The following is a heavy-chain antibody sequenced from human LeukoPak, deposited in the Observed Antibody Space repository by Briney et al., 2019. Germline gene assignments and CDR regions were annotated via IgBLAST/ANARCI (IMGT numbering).Heavy chain of an antibody. Sequence: ASVKVSCKASGYTFTGYYMHWVRQAPGQGLEWMGWINPNSGSTNYAQKFQGRVTMTRDTSISTAYMELSRLRSDDTAVYYCARDLTLGIAAAGTSPPSDYWGQGTLVTVSS. CDR3: ARDLTLGIAAAGTSPPSDY. V-gene: IGHV1-2*02. CDR2: INPNSGST. CDR1: GYTFTGYY. J-gene: IGHJ4*02. D-gene: IGHD6-13*01.